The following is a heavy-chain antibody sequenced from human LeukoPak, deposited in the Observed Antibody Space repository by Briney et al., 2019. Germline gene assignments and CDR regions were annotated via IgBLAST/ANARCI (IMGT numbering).Heavy chain of an antibody. CDR1: GYTFTGYY. CDR2: ITPNSGGT. Sequence: GASVKVFCKASGYTFTGYYMQWVRQAPGQGLEWMGWITPNSGGTNYAQKLQGRVTVHRDTHNSTAYRELSRLRSDDTVVYYCARTYYDSSGYRYWGQGTMVTV. J-gene: IGHJ4*02. D-gene: IGHD3-22*01. V-gene: IGHV1-2*02. CDR3: ARTYYDSSGYRY.